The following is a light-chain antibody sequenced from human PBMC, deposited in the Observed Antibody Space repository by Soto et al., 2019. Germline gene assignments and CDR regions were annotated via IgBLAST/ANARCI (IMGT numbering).Light chain of an antibody. V-gene: IGKV3-20*01. J-gene: IGKJ1*01. CDR3: QQYDSTPPT. CDR2: GAS. Sequence: EIVLTQSPGTLSLSPGERATLSCRASQSVNSNYLAWYQRKPGQAPRLLIYGASNRATDIPYRFSASGSGTDFTLTITRLEAEDGAVYYCQQYDSTPPTFGQGTKVEVK. CDR1: QSVNSNY.